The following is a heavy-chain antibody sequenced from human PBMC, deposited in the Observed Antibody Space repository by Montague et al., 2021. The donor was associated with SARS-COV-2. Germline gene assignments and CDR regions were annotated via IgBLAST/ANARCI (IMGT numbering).Heavy chain of an antibody. J-gene: IGHJ2*01. V-gene: IGHV4-59*01. CDR2: IYYSGNT. D-gene: IGHD2-2*01. Sequence: SETLSLTCTVSGGSTGSYYWNWIRQSLGKGLEWIGCIYYSGNTKYNPSLKSRVTISIDTSKTQFSLKLNSVTAADTAVYYCARTIVVVSAASRYFDPWGRGTLVTVSS. CDR3: ARTIVVVSAASRYFDP. CDR1: GGSTGSYY.